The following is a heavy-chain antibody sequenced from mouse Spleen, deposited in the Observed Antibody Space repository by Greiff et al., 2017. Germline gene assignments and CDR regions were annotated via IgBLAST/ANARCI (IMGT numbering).Heavy chain of an antibody. V-gene: IGHV2-6-4*01. CDR1: GFSLSRYS. CDR3: ARNYYYGSSYGYFDV. D-gene: IGHD1-1*01. CDR2: IWGGGST. Sequence: VKLVESGPGLVAPSQSLSITCTVSGFSLSRYSVHWVRQPPGKGLEWLGMIWGGGSTDYNSALKSRLSISKDNSKSQVFLKMNSLQTDDTAMYYCARNYYYGSSYGYFDVWGAGTTVTVSS. J-gene: IGHJ1*01.